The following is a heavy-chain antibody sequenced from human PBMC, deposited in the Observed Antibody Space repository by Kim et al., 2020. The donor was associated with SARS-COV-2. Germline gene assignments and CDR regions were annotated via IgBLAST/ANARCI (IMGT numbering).Heavy chain of an antibody. D-gene: IGHD1-26*01. J-gene: IGHJ4*02. CDR3: ARGAGGSYGRNFDY. Sequence: GGSLRLSCAASGFTFSTYWMSWVRQAPGKGLEWVANIKQDGSEKYYVGSVKGRFTISRDNAKNSLFLQMNSLRAEDTAVYSCARGAGGSYGRNFDYWGQGTLVTVSS. CDR2: IKQDGSEK. CDR1: GFTFSTYW. V-gene: IGHV3-7*01.